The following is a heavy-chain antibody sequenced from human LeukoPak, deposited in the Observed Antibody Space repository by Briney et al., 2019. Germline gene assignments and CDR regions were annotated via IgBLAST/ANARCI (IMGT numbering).Heavy chain of an antibody. D-gene: IGHD2-15*01. V-gene: IGHV3-23*01. Sequence: GGTLRLSCAASGFTFSSYGMSWVRQAPGKGLEWVSAISGSGSSTYYADSVKGRFTISRDNSKNTLYLQMNSLRAEDTTVYYCAKEGYCSGDTCYGGYYMDVWGKGTTVTISS. CDR3: AKEGYCSGDTCYGGYYMDV. CDR1: GFTFSSYG. CDR2: ISGSGSST. J-gene: IGHJ6*03.